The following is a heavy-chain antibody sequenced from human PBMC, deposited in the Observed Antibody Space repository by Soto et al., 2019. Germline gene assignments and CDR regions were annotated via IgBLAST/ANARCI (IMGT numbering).Heavy chain of an antibody. CDR1: GYAFGAYS. CDR2: INAGSGNT. J-gene: IGHJ3*02. Sequence: ASVKVCCKATGYAFGAYSMNWVRQAPGQSLEWMGWINAGSGNTKYSQNFQGRVSITRDTSASTVYMELTGLTSEDTAVYYCARDTETLGPRANDALDIWGQGTMVTVSS. V-gene: IGHV1-3*01. CDR3: ARDTETLGPRANDALDI. D-gene: IGHD3-3*02.